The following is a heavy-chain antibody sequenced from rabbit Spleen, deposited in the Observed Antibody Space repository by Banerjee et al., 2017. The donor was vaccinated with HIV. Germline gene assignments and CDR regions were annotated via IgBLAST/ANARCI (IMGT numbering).Heavy chain of an antibody. J-gene: IGHJ4*01. Sequence: QEQLVESGGGLVQPEGSLTLTCTASGFSFNSNYYMCWVRQAPGKGLEWIACIYGGFSGTTYYASWAKGRFTISKTSSTTVTLQMTSLTAADTATYFCVRDQAGYAGFGPFYFNLWGPGTLVTVS. CDR1: GFSFNSNYY. V-gene: IGHV1S45*01. CDR3: VRDQAGYAGFGPFYFNL. CDR2: IYGGFSGTT. D-gene: IGHD4-2*01.